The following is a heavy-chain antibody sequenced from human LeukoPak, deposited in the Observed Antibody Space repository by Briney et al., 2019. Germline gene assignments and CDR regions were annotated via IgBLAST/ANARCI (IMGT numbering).Heavy chain of an antibody. CDR3: ATDGRAYYHGSGSYYKSPSPFDY. V-gene: IGHV4-34*01. CDR1: GGSFSGYY. Sequence: PSETLSLTCAVYGGSFSGYYWSWIRQPPGKGLEWIGEINHSGSTNYNPSLKSRVTISVDTSKNQFSLKLSSVTAADTAVYYCATDGRAYYHGSGSYYKSPSPFDYWGQGTLVTVSS. D-gene: IGHD3-10*01. CDR2: INHSGST. J-gene: IGHJ4*02.